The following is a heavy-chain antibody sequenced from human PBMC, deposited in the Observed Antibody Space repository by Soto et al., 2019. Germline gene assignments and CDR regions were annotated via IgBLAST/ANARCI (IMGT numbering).Heavy chain of an antibody. D-gene: IGHD2-15*01. CDR2: INSSGSTI. Sequence: GGSLSLSCTASGFTFSGYYMNWVRQSPGKGLEWVSYINSSGSTIYYADSVKGRVTISVDTAKNSLYLQMNSLRAEDTAVYYCARGGGSCWYYGFDAWGHRTMVTVSS. J-gene: IGHJ5*01. CDR1: GFTFSGYY. CDR3: ARGGGSCWYYGFDA. V-gene: IGHV3-11*01.